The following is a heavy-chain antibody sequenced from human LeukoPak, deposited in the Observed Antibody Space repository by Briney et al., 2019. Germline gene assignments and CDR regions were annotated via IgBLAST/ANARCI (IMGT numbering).Heavy chain of an antibody. V-gene: IGHV1-24*01. CDR3: ATGKLSHVYCGGDCWDY. CDR1: GYTLSELS. Sequence: ASAKVSCKVPGYTLSELSMYWVRTAPGKGLWRRGGFDPEVGETIYAQKFQGRVTMTEDTSTDTAYMELSSLRSEDTAVYYCATGKLSHVYCGGDCWDYWGQGTLVTVSS. J-gene: IGHJ4*02. CDR2: FDPEVGET. D-gene: IGHD2-21*02.